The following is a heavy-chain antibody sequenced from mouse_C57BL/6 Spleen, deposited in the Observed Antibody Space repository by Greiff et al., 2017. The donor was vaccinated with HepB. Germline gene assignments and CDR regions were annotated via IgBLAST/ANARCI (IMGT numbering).Heavy chain of an antibody. CDR3: ARRGYDYAFDY. V-gene: IGHV3-6*01. CDR2: ISYDGSN. CDR1: GYSITSGYY. Sequence: DVQLQESGPGLVKPSQSLSLTCSVTGYSITSGYYWNWIRQFPGNKLEWMGYISYDGSNNYNPSLKNRISITRDTSKNQFFLKLNSVTTEDTATYYCARRGYDYAFDYWGQGTTLTVSS. J-gene: IGHJ2*01. D-gene: IGHD2-4*01.